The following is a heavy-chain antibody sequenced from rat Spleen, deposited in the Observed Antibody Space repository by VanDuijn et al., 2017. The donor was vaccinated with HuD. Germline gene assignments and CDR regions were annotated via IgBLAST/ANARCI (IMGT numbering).Heavy chain of an antibody. CDR3: ARPCSRRYVMDA. CDR1: EFTFSDYY. J-gene: IGHJ4*01. V-gene: IGHV5-7*01. Sequence: EVQLVESGGGLVQPGRSLRLSCAASEFTFSDYYMAWVRQAPTKGLEWVATISYDGSTTYYRDSVKGRFTISRDNAKSTLYLQMDSLRSEDTATYYCARPCSRRYVMDAWGQGASVTVSS. CDR2: ISYDGSTT. D-gene: IGHD1-2*01.